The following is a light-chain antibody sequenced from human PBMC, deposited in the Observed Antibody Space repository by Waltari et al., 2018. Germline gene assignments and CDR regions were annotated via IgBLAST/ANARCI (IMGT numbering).Light chain of an antibody. V-gene: IGLV3-1*01. CDR1: KLGDKY. CDR2: QDV. Sequence: ELTQPPSLSVSPGQTATITCSGDKLGDKYASWYQQKSGRSHVLVIYQDVKRPSGLPERFSCSNSGDTATLTITETQSLDEADYYCQAWDSGTYYVFGSGTKVTVL. CDR3: QAWDSGTYYV. J-gene: IGLJ1*01.